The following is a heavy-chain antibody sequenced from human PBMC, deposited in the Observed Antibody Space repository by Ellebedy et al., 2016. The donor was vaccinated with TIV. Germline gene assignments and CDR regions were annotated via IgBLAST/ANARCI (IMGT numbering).Heavy chain of an antibody. V-gene: IGHV4-4*07. CDR1: AGPISHYY. CDR3: ARGGYSYGTTFHY. J-gene: IGHJ4*02. Sequence: MPSETLSLTCTVYAGPISHYYWNWIRHPAGNGLEWIGLIYTRGNPNSNPSRKSRVTMSVDTSKSQFSLKLNSVTAEDTAGYYCARGGYSYGTTFHYWGQGTLVAVSS. CDR2: IYTRGNP. D-gene: IGHD5-18*01.